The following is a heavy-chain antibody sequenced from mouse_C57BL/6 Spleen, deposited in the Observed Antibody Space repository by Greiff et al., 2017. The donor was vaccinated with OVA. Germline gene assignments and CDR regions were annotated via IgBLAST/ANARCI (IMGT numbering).Heavy chain of an antibody. Sequence: VQLQQSGPELVKPGASVKIPCKASGYTFTDYNMDWVKQSHGKSLEWIGDINPNNGGTIYNQKFKGKATLTVDKSSSTAYMELRSLTSEDTAVYYCARPSRWYFDVWGTGTTVTVSS. V-gene: IGHV1-18*01. J-gene: IGHJ1*03. CDR1: GYTFTDYN. CDR2: INPNNGGT. CDR3: ARPSRWYFDV.